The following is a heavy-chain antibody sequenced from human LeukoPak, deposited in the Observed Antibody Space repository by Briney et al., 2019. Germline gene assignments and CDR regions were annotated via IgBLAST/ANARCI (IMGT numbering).Heavy chain of an antibody. J-gene: IGHJ5*02. CDR3: ARDNSVGDTAWWFDP. V-gene: IGHV1-46*01. D-gene: IGHD1-26*01. Sequence: EASVKVSCKASGYTFTNYYMHWVRQAPGQGLEWMGLINPSGGSTSYAQKFQGRVTMTRDMSTSTDYMELISLRSEDTAVYYCARDNSVGDTAWWFDPWGQGTLVTVSS. CDR2: INPSGGST. CDR1: GYTFTNYY.